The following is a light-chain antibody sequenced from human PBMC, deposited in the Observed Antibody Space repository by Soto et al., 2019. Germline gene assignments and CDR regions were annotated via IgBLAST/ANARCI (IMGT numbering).Light chain of an antibody. CDR3: SSYTSSSTPVV. CDR1: SSDVGGYNY. CDR2: DVS. J-gene: IGLJ2*01. Sequence: QSALTQPASVSGSPGQSITISCTGTSSDVGGYNYVSWYQQHPGKAPKLMIYDVSNRPSGVSYRFSGSKSGNTASLTISGLQAEDEADYYCSSYTSSSTPVVFGGGTKVTVL. V-gene: IGLV2-14*01.